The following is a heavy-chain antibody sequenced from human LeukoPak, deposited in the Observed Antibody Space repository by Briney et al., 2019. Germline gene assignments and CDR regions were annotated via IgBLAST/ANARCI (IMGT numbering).Heavy chain of an antibody. D-gene: IGHD6-19*01. CDR3: ARDSSWGYSSGWFDY. CDR2: ISISSNSI. CDR1: GFTFSSHS. V-gene: IGHV3-48*02. Sequence: GGSLRLSCAASGFTFSSHSMNWVRQAPGKGMEWGSYISISSNSIYYADSVKGRFTISRNNAKNSVYLEMNSLTDEDTAVYYCARDSSWGYSSGWFDYWGQGTLVTVSS. J-gene: IGHJ5*01.